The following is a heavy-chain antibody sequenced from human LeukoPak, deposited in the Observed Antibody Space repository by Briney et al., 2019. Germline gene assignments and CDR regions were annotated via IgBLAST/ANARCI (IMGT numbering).Heavy chain of an antibody. Sequence: PGGSLRLSCAASGFTFDNYGMSWVRQAPGKGLEWVSGLNWNGGNTRYGDSVKGRFTISRDNAKNSLYLQMNSLRAEDTALYYCARGGGGPLVWGTLGAFDSWGQGTLVTVSS. CDR3: ARGGGGPLVWGTLGAFDS. D-gene: IGHD3-16*01. CDR2: LNWNGGNT. V-gene: IGHV3-20*04. J-gene: IGHJ4*02. CDR1: GFTFDNYG.